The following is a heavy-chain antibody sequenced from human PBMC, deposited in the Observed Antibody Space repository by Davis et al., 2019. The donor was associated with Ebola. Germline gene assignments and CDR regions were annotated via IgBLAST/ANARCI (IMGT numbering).Heavy chain of an antibody. J-gene: IGHJ4*02. Sequence: SETLSLTCAVSGGSISSGGYSWSWIRQPPGKGLEWIGYIYHSGSTYYNPSLKSRVTISIDTSKNQFSLKLSSVTAADTAVYYCAREPVWFGELLSYYFDYWGQGTLVTVSS. CDR1: GGSISSGGYS. D-gene: IGHD3-10*01. V-gene: IGHV4-30-2*01. CDR3: AREPVWFGELLSYYFDY. CDR2: IYHSGST.